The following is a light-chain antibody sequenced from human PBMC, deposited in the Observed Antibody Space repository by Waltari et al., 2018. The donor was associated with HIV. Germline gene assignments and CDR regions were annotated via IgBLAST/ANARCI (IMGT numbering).Light chain of an antibody. CDR3: QQYNSYSYT. Sequence: QMHPPPSTLLSPLRDIGTLTCRASQSISSWLAWYQQKPGKAPKLLSYKASSVESWVPSRFSGSGSGTGFTLTISSLQPDDFATYYCQQYNSYSYTFGQGTKLEIK. CDR1: QSISSW. V-gene: IGKV1-5*03. CDR2: KAS. J-gene: IGKJ2*01.